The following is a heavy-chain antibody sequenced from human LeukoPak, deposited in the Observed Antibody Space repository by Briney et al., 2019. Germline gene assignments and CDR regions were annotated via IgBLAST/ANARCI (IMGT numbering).Heavy chain of an antibody. CDR1: GFTFSDYY. CDR2: ISSSGSTV. J-gene: IGHJ4*02. Sequence: GGSLRLSCAASGFTFSDYYMSWIRQAPGKGLEWVSYISSSGSTVYYADSVKGRFTISRDNAKNSLYLQMNSLRAEDTAVYYCARDGYDFWSGYSTSNVFDYWGQGTLVTVSS. CDR3: ARDGYDFWSGYSTSNVFDY. V-gene: IGHV3-11*04. D-gene: IGHD3-3*01.